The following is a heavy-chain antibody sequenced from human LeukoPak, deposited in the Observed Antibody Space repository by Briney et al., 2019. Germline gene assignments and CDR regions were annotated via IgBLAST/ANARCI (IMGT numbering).Heavy chain of an antibody. CDR1: GFTFSSYG. Sequence: GGSLRLSCAASGFTFSSYGMHWVRQAPGKGLEWVAFIRYDGSNKYYADSVKGRFTISRDNSKNTLYLQMNSLRAEDTAVYYCAKSGRETMIVVVITYFDYWGQGTLVTVCS. D-gene: IGHD3-22*01. CDR2: IRYDGSNK. CDR3: AKSGRETMIVVVITYFDY. J-gene: IGHJ4*02. V-gene: IGHV3-30*02.